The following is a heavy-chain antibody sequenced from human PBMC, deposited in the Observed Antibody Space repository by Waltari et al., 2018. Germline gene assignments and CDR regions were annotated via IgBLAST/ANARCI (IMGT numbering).Heavy chain of an antibody. CDR3: ARPTGDSTASSNWFDP. D-gene: IGHD6-6*01. J-gene: IGHJ5*02. Sequence: QVQLVQSGAEVKKPGSSVRVSCKASGGPLSSYPISWVRQAPGQGLEWMGRLIPFLDRANYAQRFQGRLTITADKSTNTAYMELASLTSEDTAVYYCARPTGDSTASSNWFDPWGQGTLVTVSS. V-gene: IGHV1-69*04. CDR1: GGPLSSYP. CDR2: LIPFLDRA.